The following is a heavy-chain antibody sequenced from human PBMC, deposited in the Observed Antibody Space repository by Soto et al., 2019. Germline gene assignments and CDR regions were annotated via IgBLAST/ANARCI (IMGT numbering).Heavy chain of an antibody. CDR1: GFTFSNYA. J-gene: IGHJ4*02. CDR2: ISGSGGST. Sequence: GGSLRLSCAASGFTFSNYAMSWVRQAPGKGLEWVSAISGSGGSTYYADSVKGRFTISRDNSKNTLYLQMNSLRAEDTAIYYCAKVKLPGMAAVGINYWGQGTLVTVSS. CDR3: AKVKLPGMAAVGINY. D-gene: IGHD6-13*01. V-gene: IGHV3-23*01.